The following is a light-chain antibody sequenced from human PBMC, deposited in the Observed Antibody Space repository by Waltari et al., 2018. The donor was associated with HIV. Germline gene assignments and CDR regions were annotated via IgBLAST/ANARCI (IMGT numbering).Light chain of an antibody. CDR1: RSNIGSHY. J-gene: IGLJ2*01. Sequence: QSVLTQPPSASGAPGPRVTISCSGNRSNIGSHYVDWYQQLPGTAPKLLIYRVNQRPSGVPDRFSGSKSGTSASLAISGLRSEDEVDYYCAAWDDSLSGVVFGGGTKLTVL. CDR2: RVN. V-gene: IGLV1-47*01. CDR3: AAWDDSLSGVV.